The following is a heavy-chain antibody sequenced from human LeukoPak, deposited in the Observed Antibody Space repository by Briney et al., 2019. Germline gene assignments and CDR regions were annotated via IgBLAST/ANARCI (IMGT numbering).Heavy chain of an antibody. CDR1: GYTITSYD. Sequence: ASVKVSCKASGYTITSYDINWVRQATGQGLEWMGWMNPNSGNTGYAQKFQGRVTMTEDTSTDTAYMELSSLRSEDTAVYYCATCGGDCYDYFDYWGQGTLVTVSS. V-gene: IGHV1-8*01. D-gene: IGHD2-21*02. CDR3: ATCGGDCYDYFDY. J-gene: IGHJ4*02. CDR2: MNPNSGNT.